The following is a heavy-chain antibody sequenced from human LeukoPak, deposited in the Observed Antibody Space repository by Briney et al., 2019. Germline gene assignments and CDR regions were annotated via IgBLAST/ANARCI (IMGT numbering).Heavy chain of an antibody. Sequence: GGSLRLSCAASGFTFSSYDIHWVRQATGKGLEEVSGIGTAGEIYYPGSVKGRFTITRENAKNSLYLQMNSLRAGDTAVYYCARAAYSSSWYSRYFDLWGRGTLVTVSS. J-gene: IGHJ2*01. V-gene: IGHV3-13*01. D-gene: IGHD6-13*01. CDR3: ARAAYSSSWYSRYFDL. CDR1: GFTFSSYD. CDR2: IGTAGEI.